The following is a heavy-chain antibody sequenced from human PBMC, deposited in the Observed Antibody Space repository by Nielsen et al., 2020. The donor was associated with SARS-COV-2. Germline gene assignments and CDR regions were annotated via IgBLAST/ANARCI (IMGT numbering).Heavy chain of an antibody. V-gene: IGHV3-23*01. CDR3: VRLTGSSSSADPDY. J-gene: IGHJ4*02. CDR2: ISGSGGST. CDR1: GFTFSSYA. Sequence: GGSLRLSCAASGFTFSSYAMSWVRQAPGKGLEWVSAISGSGGSTYYADSVKGRFTISRDNSKNTLYLQMNSLRAEDTAVYYCVRLTGSSSSADPDYWGQGTLVTVSS. D-gene: IGHD6-13*01.